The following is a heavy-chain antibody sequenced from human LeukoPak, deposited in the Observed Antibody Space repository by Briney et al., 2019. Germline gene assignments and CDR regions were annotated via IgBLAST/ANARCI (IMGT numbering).Heavy chain of an antibody. D-gene: IGHD1-26*01. CDR1: GFTFSSYA. V-gene: IGHV3-30*04. CDR2: ISYDGSNK. J-gene: IGHJ4*02. CDR3: ARGVSYYAVGAADY. Sequence: GGSLRLSCAASGFTFSSYAMHWVRQAPGKGLEWVAVISYDGSNKYYADSVKGRFTISRDNSKNTLYLQMNSLRAEDTAVYYCARGVSYYAVGAADYWGQGTLVTVSS.